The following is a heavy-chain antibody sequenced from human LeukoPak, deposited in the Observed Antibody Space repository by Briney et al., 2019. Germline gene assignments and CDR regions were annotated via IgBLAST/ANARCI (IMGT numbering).Heavy chain of an antibody. CDR1: GGSISSYY. CDR2: IYYSGRT. CDR3: ARETTSYYWFDP. D-gene: IGHD1-14*01. Sequence: SETLSLTCTVSGGSISSYYWSWIRQQPGKGLEWIGYIYYSGRTYYNPSLKSRITISVDTSKNQFSLKLSSVTAADTAVYYCARETTSYYWFDPWGQGTLVTVSS. V-gene: IGHV4-59*12. J-gene: IGHJ5*02.